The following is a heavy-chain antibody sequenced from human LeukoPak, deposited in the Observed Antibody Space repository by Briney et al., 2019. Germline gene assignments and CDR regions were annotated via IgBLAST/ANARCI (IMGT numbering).Heavy chain of an antibody. CDR1: GFTFINYA. J-gene: IGHJ6*03. Sequence: GGSLRLSCAASGFTFINYAMLWVRQAPGKGLEWVAVISYDGRDKYYADSVKGRFTISRDNSKRTLYLPMNSLRAEDTAVYYCARGSIAAAGSSKGYMDVWGKGTTVTVSS. CDR2: ISYDGRDK. CDR3: ARGSIAAAGSSKGYMDV. V-gene: IGHV3-30*04. D-gene: IGHD6-13*01.